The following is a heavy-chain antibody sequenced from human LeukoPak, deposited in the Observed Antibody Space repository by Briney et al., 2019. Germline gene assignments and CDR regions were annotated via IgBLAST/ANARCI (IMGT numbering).Heavy chain of an antibody. CDR1: GFIFSSYS. CDR3: ARKDSSGYYFPIDY. CDR2: ISSSSSYI. J-gene: IGHJ4*02. V-gene: IGHV3-21*01. D-gene: IGHD3-22*01. Sequence: NPGGSLRLSCAASGFIFSSYSMNWVRQAPGKGLEWVSSISSSSSYIYYADSVKGRFTISRDNAKNSLYLQMNSLRAEDTAVYYCARKDSSGYYFPIDYWGQGTLVTVSS.